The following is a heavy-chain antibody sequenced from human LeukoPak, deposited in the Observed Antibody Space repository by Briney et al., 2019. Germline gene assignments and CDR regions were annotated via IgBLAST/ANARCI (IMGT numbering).Heavy chain of an antibody. CDR3: ARSPLDLLRAFDV. D-gene: IGHD1-26*01. Sequence: GASVKVSCKASGYTFSGSYMLWVRQAPGQGLEWMGWINANRGGTNYAQKFQGRVTMTRDTSISTAYMELSSLRSDDTALYYCARSPLDLLRAFDVWGQGTMVIVSS. J-gene: IGHJ3*01. V-gene: IGHV1-2*02. CDR2: INANRGGT. CDR1: GYTFSGSY.